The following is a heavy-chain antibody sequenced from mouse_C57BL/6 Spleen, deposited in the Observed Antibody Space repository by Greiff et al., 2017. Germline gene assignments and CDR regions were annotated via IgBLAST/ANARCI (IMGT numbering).Heavy chain of an antibody. V-gene: IGHV1-26*01. CDR1: GYTFTDYY. J-gene: IGHJ2*01. CDR2: LSPNNGGT. D-gene: IGHD1-1*01. CDR3: ARGEYGRS. Sequence: EVQLQQSGPELVKPGASVKISCKASGYTFTDYYMNWVKQSHGKSLEWIGYLSPNNGGTSYTQKFKGKATLTVDKSSSTAYMELRSLTSGDSAVYYCARGEYGRSWGQGNTLTVSS.